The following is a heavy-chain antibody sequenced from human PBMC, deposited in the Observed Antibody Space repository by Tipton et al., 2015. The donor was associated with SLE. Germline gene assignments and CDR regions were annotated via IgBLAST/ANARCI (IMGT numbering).Heavy chain of an antibody. V-gene: IGHV4-39*07. CDR1: GGSISSYY. CDR2: IYYSGST. D-gene: IGHD3-10*01. CDR3: SILGITMVRGVSYGMDV. Sequence: TLSLTCTVSGGSISSYYWGWIRQPPGKGLEWIGSIYYSGSTYYNPSLKSRVTISVDTSKNQFSLKLSSVTAADTAVYYCSILGITMVRGVSYGMDVWGQGTTVTVSS. J-gene: IGHJ6*02.